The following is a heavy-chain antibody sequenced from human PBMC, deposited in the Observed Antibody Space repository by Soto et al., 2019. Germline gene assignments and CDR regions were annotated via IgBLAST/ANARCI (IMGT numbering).Heavy chain of an antibody. CDR1: GGTFSSYG. J-gene: IGHJ6*02. CDR3: ARSEGLSYYYGMDV. CDR2: IIPIFGTA. V-gene: IGHV1-69*12. Sequence: QVQLVQSGAEVKKPGSSVKVSCKASGGTFSSYGISWVRQAPGQGLEWMGGIIPIFGTANYAQKFQGRVTITADESTITADMELSSLRSEDTAVYYCARSEGLSYYYGMDVWGQGTTVTVSS.